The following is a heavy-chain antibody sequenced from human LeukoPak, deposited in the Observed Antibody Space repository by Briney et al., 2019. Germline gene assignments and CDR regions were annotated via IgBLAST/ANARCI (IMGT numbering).Heavy chain of an antibody. CDR3: AREGRLALYYFDY. J-gene: IGHJ4*02. CDR1: GFTFSSYW. Sequence: GGSLRLSCAASGFTFSSYWMSWVRQAPGKGLEWVANIKQDGSEKYYVDSVKGRFTISRDNAKNSLYLQMNSLRAEDTAVYYCAREGRLALYYFDYWGQGTLVTVSS. CDR2: IKQDGSEK. V-gene: IGHV3-7*01. D-gene: IGHD6-25*01.